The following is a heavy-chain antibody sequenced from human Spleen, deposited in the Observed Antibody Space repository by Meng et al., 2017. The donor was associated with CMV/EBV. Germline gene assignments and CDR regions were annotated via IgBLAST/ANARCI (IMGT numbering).Heavy chain of an antibody. J-gene: IGHJ5*01. V-gene: IGHV1-8*03. CDR2: MNPTSGET. Sequence: VRRATGHGLVWLGWMNPTSGETGYAQNFQGRVTISSDTSTTTTYMEMRSLTHEDPGVYYCARGLGQDCSISECSFGKSDWFDSWGQGTLVTVSS. D-gene: IGHD2-15*01. CDR3: ARGLGQDCSISECSFGKSDWFDS.